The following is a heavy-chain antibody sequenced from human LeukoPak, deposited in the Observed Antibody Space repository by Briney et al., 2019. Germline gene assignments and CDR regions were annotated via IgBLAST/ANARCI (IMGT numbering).Heavy chain of an antibody. J-gene: IGHJ4*02. CDR2: IHDSGST. Sequence: SETLSLTCTVSSGSISNYYWSWIRQSPEKGLKWIGYIHDSGSTNYNPSLKNRVTISVDTSKNQFSLKLSSVTAADTAVYYCARLDAAAGRYLQFFYWGQGTLVTVSS. V-gene: IGHV4-59*08. CDR3: ARLDAAAGRYLQFFY. CDR1: SGSISNYY. D-gene: IGHD5-24*01.